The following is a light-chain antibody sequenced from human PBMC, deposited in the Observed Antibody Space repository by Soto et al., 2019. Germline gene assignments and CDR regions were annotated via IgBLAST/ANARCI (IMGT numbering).Light chain of an antibody. CDR3: HQDAAAPLT. Sequence: EIVLTQSPGTLSLSPGESTTLSCRASQSVGRNFLAWYQQKPGRAPRLLIHGASYRATGVPDRFSGSGSETDFTLTISRLEPEDFSVYYCHQDAAAPLTFGGGTKVEIK. J-gene: IGKJ4*02. CDR2: GAS. V-gene: IGKV3-20*01. CDR1: QSVGRNF.